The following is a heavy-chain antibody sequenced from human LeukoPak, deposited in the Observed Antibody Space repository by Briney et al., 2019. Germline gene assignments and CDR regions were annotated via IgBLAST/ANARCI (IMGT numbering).Heavy chain of an antibody. CDR2: IYYSGST. CDR3: ASLPAVAGSFDY. Sequence: SETLSLTCTVSGGSISSYYWSWIRQPPGKGLEWIGYIYYSGSTNYNPSLKSRVTISVDTSKNQFSLKLSSVTAADTAVYYCASLPAVAGSFDYWGQGTLVTVSS. V-gene: IGHV4-59*01. D-gene: IGHD6-19*01. J-gene: IGHJ4*02. CDR1: GGSISSYY.